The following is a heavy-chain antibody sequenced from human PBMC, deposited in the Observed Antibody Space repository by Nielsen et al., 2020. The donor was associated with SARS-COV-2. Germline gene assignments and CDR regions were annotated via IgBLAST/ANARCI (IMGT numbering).Heavy chain of an antibody. J-gene: IGHJ4*01. CDR2: IWSDGSFK. CDR1: GFTFTTYV. D-gene: IGHD3-10*01. Sequence: GESLKISCAASGFTFTTYVMHWVRQAPGKGLQWVAVIWSDGSFKYHENSVKGRFTISRDNSKNTLYLQMNSLEIEDTAVYYCAAKYGGERLAVFDYWGQGTQVTVSS. CDR3: AAKYGGERLAVFDY. V-gene: IGHV3-33*03.